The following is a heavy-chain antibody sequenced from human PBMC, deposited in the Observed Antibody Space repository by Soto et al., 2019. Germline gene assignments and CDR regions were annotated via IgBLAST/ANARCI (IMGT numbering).Heavy chain of an antibody. CDR3: GGGRGWSTN. CDR1: GFTFSSYG. V-gene: IGHV3-30*03. Sequence: QVQLVESGGGVVQPGRSLRLSCAASGFTFSSYGMHWVRQAPGKGLESVAVISYDGSNKYYADSVKGRFTISRDNSKNTLYLEMNSLRAEDTAVYYWGGGRGWSTNWGQGTLVNVSS. J-gene: IGHJ4*02. D-gene: IGHD3-16*01. CDR2: ISYDGSNK.